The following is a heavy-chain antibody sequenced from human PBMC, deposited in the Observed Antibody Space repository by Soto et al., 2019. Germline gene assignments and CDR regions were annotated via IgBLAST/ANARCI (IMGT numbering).Heavy chain of an antibody. CDR3: AIDSVAATAGFDP. V-gene: IGHV1-18*01. CDR1: GYTFTSYG. J-gene: IGHJ5*02. CDR2: ISAYNGNT. D-gene: IGHD2-15*01. Sequence: ASVKVSWKASGYTFTSYGISWVRQAPGQGLEWMGWISAYNGNTNYAQRLQGRVTMTTDASTSTAYMELRSLRSDDTAVYYCAIDSVAATAGFDPCGKGTLVTVSS.